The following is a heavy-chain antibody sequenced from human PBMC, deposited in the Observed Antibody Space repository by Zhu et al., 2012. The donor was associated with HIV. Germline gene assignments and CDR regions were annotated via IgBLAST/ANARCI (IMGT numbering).Heavy chain of an antibody. CDR2: IYHSGST. CDR1: GYSISSGYY. V-gene: IGHV4-38-2*01. CDR3: TRALVGVTGLDY. D-gene: IGHD2-2*01. Sequence: QVQLQESGPGLVKPSETLSLTCAVSGYSISSGYYWGWIRQPPGKGLEWIGSIYHSGSTYYNPSLKSRVTISVDTSKNQFSLKLSSVTAADTAAYYCTRALVGVTGLDYWGQGTLVTVSS. J-gene: IGHJ4*02.